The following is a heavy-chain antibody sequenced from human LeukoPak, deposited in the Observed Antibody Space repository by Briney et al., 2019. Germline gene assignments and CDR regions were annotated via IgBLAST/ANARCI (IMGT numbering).Heavy chain of an antibody. J-gene: IGHJ6*02. Sequence: SDTLSLTCTVSGGSIDNFYWTWIRQPAGRGLEWIGRIYANGDTNYNPSLRSRLTLSVATSRNQFSLRLTSVTAADTAVYYCARETRIRGVSVRVSHYFYYYGMDVGGQGTTVIVSS. CDR1: GGSIDNFY. CDR2: IYANGDT. D-gene: IGHD3-10*01. CDR3: ARETRIRGVSVRVSHYFYYYGMDV. V-gene: IGHV4-4*07.